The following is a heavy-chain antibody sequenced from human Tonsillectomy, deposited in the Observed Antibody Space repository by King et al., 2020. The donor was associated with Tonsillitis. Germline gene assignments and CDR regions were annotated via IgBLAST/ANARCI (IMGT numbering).Heavy chain of an antibody. CDR3: ARGQYYYDSSGYYPLYFDY. Sequence: QLVQSGAEVTKPGASVKVSCKASGYTFTSYYMHWVRQAPGQGLEWMGIINPSAGSTSYAQKFQGRATMTRDTSTSTVYMELSSLTSEDTAVYYCARGQYYYDSSGYYPLYFDYWGEGTLITVSS. V-gene: IGHV1-46*01. J-gene: IGHJ4*02. CDR2: INPSAGST. D-gene: IGHD3-22*01. CDR1: GYTFTSYY.